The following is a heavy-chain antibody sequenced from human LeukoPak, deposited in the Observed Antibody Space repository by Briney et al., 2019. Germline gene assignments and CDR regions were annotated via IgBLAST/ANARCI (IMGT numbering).Heavy chain of an antibody. CDR3: ARHSEMATIRTGFDY. CDR2: IYYSGST. CDR1: GGSISSSSYY. V-gene: IGHV4-39*01. Sequence: SETLSLTCTVSGGSISSSSYYWGWIRQPPGKGLEWIGSIYYSGSTYYNPSLKSRVTIPVDTSKNQFSLKLTSVTAADTAVYYCARHSEMATIRTGFDYWGQGTLVTVSS. J-gene: IGHJ4*02. D-gene: IGHD5-24*01.